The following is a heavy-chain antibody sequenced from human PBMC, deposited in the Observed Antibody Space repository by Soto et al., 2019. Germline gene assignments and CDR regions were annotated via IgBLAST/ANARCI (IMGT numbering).Heavy chain of an antibody. CDR3: AREKDFILGGYAFGY. Sequence: XGTLSLTCSVSDSSMSPYYWTWFRQAPGKGLEWIGHLLYRGTATYNPALQGRVTISLDTSKKQVSLQLSSVIAADTAVYYCAREKDFILGGYAFGYWGPGTLVTVSS. CDR2: LLYRGTA. V-gene: IGHV4-59*01. CDR1: DSSMSPYY. D-gene: IGHD1-26*01. J-gene: IGHJ4*02.